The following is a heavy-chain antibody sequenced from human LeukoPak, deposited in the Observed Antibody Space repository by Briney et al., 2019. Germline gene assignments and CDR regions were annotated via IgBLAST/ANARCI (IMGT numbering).Heavy chain of an antibody. V-gene: IGHV3-74*01. CDR2: IDPDGNT. J-gene: IGHJ4*02. Sequence: PGGSLRLSCAPSGFTLSNSWMHWVRHAPGKGPVWVSRIDPDGNTVYADSVKGRVTMSRDNAKNTLYLQMNSLRAEDTAVYRCARDVRGPHDFWGQGTLVSVSS. CDR3: ARDVRGPHDF. CDR1: GFTLSNSW. D-gene: IGHD2/OR15-2a*01.